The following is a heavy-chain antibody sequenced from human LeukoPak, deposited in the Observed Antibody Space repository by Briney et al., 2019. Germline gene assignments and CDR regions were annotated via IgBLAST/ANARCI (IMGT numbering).Heavy chain of an antibody. CDR1: RYSISSRNW. V-gene: IGHV4-28*05. J-gene: IGHJ4*02. Sequence: SETLSLTCAVSRYSISSRNWWGWVRQPPGKGLEWIGYLHHDGRIHYNPSLKSRVSMSLDTSKNQFSLKVTSVTAVDTAVYYCARNPEIAAFEDWGQGTLVTVSS. D-gene: IGHD1-14*01. CDR2: LHHDGRI. CDR3: ARNPEIAAFED.